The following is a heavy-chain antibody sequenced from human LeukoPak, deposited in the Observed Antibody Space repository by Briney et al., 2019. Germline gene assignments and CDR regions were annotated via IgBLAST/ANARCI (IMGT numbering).Heavy chain of an antibody. V-gene: IGHV3-30-3*01. CDR3: ARSSGSYRQYYFGY. J-gene: IGHJ4*02. D-gene: IGHD1-26*01. Sequence: GGSLRLSCAASGFTFSSYAMHWVRQAPGKGLEWVAVISYDGSNKYYADSVKGRFTISRDNSKNTLYLQMNSLRAEDTAVYYCARSSGSYRQYYFGYWGQGTLVTVSS. CDR2: ISYDGSNK. CDR1: GFTFSSYA.